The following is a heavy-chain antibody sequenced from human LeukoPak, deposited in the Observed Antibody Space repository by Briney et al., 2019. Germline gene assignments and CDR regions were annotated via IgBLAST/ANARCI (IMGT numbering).Heavy chain of an antibody. CDR1: GFTFSSYE. CDR3: AELGITMIGGV. Sequence: GGSLRLSCSASGFTFSSYEMNWVRQAPGKGLEGVSYISSSDSTIYYADSVKGRFTISIDNAKNSLYLQMNSLRAEDTAVYYCAELGITMIGGVWGKGTTVTISS. D-gene: IGHD3-10*02. J-gene: IGHJ6*04. CDR2: ISSSDSTI. V-gene: IGHV3-48*03.